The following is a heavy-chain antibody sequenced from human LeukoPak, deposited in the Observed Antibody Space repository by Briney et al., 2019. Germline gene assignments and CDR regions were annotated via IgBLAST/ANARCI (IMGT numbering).Heavy chain of an antibody. D-gene: IGHD3-16*01. CDR3: VREASGGYFDY. V-gene: IGHV1-46*01. Sequence: ASLKVSFKASVYTFTTHYMNWVRQAPGQGLEWMGTINPSAGNTNYAQSFQGRVTMTRDTSTSTVYMELTSLTSEDTAVYYCVREASGGYFDYWGQGTQVTVSS. J-gene: IGHJ4*02. CDR1: VYTFTTHY. CDR2: INPSAGNT.